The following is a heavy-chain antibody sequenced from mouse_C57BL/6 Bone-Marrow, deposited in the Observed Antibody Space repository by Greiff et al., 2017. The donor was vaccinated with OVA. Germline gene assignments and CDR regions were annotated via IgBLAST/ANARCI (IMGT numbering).Heavy chain of an antibody. D-gene: IGHD4-1*01. J-gene: IGHJ2*01. CDR2: IHPNSGST. V-gene: IGHV1-64*01. CDR3: ARRELGLFDY. Sequence: LQQPGAELVKPGASVKLSCKASGYTFTSYWMHWVKQRPGQGLEWIGMIHPNSGSTNYNEKFKSKATLTVDKSSSTAYMQLSSLTSEDSAVYYCARRELGLFDYWGQGTTLTVSS. CDR1: GYTFTSYW.